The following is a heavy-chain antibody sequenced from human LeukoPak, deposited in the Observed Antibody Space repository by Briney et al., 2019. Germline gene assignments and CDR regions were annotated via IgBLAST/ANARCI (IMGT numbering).Heavy chain of an antibody. CDR3: ARQAGYSSGWYHYDAFDI. V-gene: IGHV3-9*03. CDR1: GFTFDDYA. Sequence: PGGSLRLSCAASGFTFDDYAMHWVRQAPGKGLEWVSGISWNSGSIGYADSVKGRFTISRDNAKNSLYLQMNSLRAEDMALYYCARQAGYSSGWYHYDAFDIWGQGTMVTVSS. D-gene: IGHD6-19*01. CDR2: ISWNSGSI. J-gene: IGHJ3*02.